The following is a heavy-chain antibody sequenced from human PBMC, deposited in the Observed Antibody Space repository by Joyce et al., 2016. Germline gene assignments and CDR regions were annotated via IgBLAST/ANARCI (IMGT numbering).Heavy chain of an antibody. Sequence: EVQLVQSGGEVKKPGESLKISCKGVGYSFTSYWLGWVRQMPGKGLELGGIIKPEDTDTRYSPSFQGQVTISVDRSIKTAHLRWGSLRASDTAIYYCARSAVRGTLSPFFDYWGQGSLVTVSS. CDR1: GYSFTSYW. CDR2: IKPEDTDT. J-gene: IGHJ4*02. V-gene: IGHV5-51*01. CDR3: ARSAVRGTLSPFFDY. D-gene: IGHD3-16*01.